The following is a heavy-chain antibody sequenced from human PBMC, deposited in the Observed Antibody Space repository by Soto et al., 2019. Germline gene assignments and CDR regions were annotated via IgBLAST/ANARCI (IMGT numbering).Heavy chain of an antibody. CDR1: GYTFTGYY. Sequence: VASVKVSCKASGYTFTGYYMHWVRQAPGQGLEWMGWINPNSGGTNYAQKFQGRVTMTRDTSISTAYMELSRLRSDDTAVYYCAREFSRIEVAGIEFDPWGQGTLVTVSS. V-gene: IGHV1-2*02. D-gene: IGHD6-19*01. J-gene: IGHJ5*02. CDR2: INPNSGGT. CDR3: AREFSRIEVAGIEFDP.